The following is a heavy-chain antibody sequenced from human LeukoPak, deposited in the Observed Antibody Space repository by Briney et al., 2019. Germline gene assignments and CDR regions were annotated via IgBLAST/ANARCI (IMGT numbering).Heavy chain of an antibody. D-gene: IGHD3-22*01. V-gene: IGHV3-30*03. CDR2: ISYDGSNK. Sequence: PGGSLRLSCAASGFTFSSYGMHWVRQAPGKGLEWVAVISYDGSNKYYADSVKGRFTISRDNSKNTLYLQMNSLRAEDTAVYYCAVYYYDSSGYYSFDYRGQGTLVTVSS. CDR3: AVYYYDSSGYYSFDY. CDR1: GFTFSSYG. J-gene: IGHJ4*02.